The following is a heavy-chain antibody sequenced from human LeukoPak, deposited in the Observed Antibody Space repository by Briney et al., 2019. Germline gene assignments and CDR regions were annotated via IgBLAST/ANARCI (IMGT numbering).Heavy chain of an antibody. J-gene: IGHJ5*02. CDR2: INHSGSA. CDR3: ARRQNWLDP. V-gene: IGHV4-34*01. Sequence: SETLSLTCAVYGGSFSGYYWSWIRQPPGKGLEWIGDINHSGSAIYNPSLKSRVTVSVDASKNEVSLKVRSVTAADTAVYYRARRQNWLDPWGQGTLVTVFS. CDR1: GGSFSGYY.